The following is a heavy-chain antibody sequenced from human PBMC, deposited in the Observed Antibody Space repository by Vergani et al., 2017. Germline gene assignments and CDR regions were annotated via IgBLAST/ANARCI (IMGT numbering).Heavy chain of an antibody. Sequence: EVQLLESGGGLVQPGGSLRLSCAASGFTFSSYAMRWVRQAPGKGLEWVSALSGSGGSTNYADSVKGRFTISRDNSKNTLYLQMNSLRAEDTAVYYCSRDYYDSSGYPADDAFDIWGQGTMVTVSS. D-gene: IGHD3-22*01. J-gene: IGHJ3*02. CDR3: SRDYYDSSGYPADDAFDI. CDR2: LSGSGGST. CDR1: GFTFSSYA. V-gene: IGHV3-23*01.